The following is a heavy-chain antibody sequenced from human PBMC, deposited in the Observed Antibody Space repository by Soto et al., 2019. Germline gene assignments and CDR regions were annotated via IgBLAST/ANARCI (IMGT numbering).Heavy chain of an antibody. V-gene: IGHV6-1*01. D-gene: IGHD6-6*01. CDR3: ARMGSSSFYYYYGMDS. CDR1: GDSVSSNSAA. Sequence: SQTLSLTCAISGDSVSSNSAAWNWIRQSPSRGLEWLGRTYYRSKWYNDYAVSVKSRITINPDTSKNQFSLQLNSVTPEDTAVYYCARMGSSSFYYYYGMDSWGQGTTVTVAS. CDR2: TYYRSKWYN. J-gene: IGHJ6*02.